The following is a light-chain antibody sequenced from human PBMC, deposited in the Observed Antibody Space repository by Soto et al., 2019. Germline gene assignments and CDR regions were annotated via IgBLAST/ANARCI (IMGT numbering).Light chain of an antibody. J-gene: IGKJ1*01. Sequence: DIQMTQSPSTLSASIGDRVTVTCRASQSINGWLAWYQQKPGKAPKLLIYDASSLHRGVPSRFTGSGFGTEFTLTISSLQPEDFATYYCQQYHRYSRTFGQGTKVDIK. CDR1: QSINGW. V-gene: IGKV1-5*01. CDR3: QQYHRYSRT. CDR2: DAS.